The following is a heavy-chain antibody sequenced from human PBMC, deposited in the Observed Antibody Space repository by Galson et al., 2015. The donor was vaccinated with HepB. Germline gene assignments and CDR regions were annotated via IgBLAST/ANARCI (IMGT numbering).Heavy chain of an antibody. CDR1: GGSFSSYA. CDR3: ARADKGYSTSAPFDY. J-gene: IGHJ4*02. Sequence: SCKASGGSFSSYAITWVRQAPGQGLEWMGVIIPLFGTANYTPKLQDRVSITADESSTTSYMELRSLTSEDTAVYYCARADKGYSTSAPFDYWGQGTLVTVSS. D-gene: IGHD4-11*01. V-gene: IGHV1-69*01. CDR2: IIPLFGTA.